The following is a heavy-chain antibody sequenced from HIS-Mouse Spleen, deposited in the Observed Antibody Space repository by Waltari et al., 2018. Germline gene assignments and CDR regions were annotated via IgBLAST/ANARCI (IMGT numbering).Heavy chain of an antibody. CDR2: IWYDGSNK. Sequence: QVQLVESGGGVVQPGRSLRLSCAASGFTFSSYGMHWVRQAPGKGLEWVAVIWYDGSNKYYADSVKGRFTISRDNSKNTLYLQMNSLRAEDTAVYYCARGSIAARRDRNDAFDIWGQGTMVTVSS. J-gene: IGHJ3*02. CDR1: GFTFSSYG. CDR3: ARGSIAARRDRNDAFDI. V-gene: IGHV3-33*01. D-gene: IGHD6-6*01.